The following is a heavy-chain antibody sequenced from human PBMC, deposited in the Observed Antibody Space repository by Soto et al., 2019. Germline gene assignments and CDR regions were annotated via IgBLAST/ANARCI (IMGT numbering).Heavy chain of an antibody. CDR3: AKDGLRLQWPRQDPLYYFDY. V-gene: IGHV3-23*01. CDR1: GFTFSSYA. J-gene: IGHJ4*02. D-gene: IGHD5-12*01. CDR2: ISGSGGST. Sequence: GGSLRLSCAASGFTFSSYAMSWVRQAPGKGLEWVSAISGSGGSTYYADSVKGRFTISRDNSKNTLYLQMNSLRAEDTAVYYCAKDGLRLQWPRQDPLYYFDYWGQGTLVTVSS.